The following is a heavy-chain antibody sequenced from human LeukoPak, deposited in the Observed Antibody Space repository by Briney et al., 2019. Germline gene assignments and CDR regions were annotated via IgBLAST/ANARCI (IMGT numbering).Heavy chain of an antibody. CDR1: GGSISSSSYY. CDR2: IYYSGST. CDR3: ARDSTSSGYDRPFDY. J-gene: IGHJ4*02. D-gene: IGHD5-12*01. V-gene: IGHV4-39*07. Sequence: SETLSLTCTVSGGSISSSSYYWGWIRQPPGKGLEWIGSIYYSGSTYYNPSLKSRVTISVDTSKNQFSLKLSSVTAADTAVYYCARDSTSSGYDRPFDYWGQGTLVTVSS.